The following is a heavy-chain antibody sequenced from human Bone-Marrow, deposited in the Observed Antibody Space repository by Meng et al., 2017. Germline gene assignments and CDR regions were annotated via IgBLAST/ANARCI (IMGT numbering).Heavy chain of an antibody. CDR1: GFTFSSYE. CDR2: ISSSGSTI. V-gene: IGHV3-48*03. Sequence: GESLKISCAASGFTFSSYEMNWVRQAPGKGLEWVSYISSSGSTIYYADSVKGRFTISRDNAKNSLYLQMNSLRAEDTAVYYCVRVTKDCSGASCYPYYFDYWGQGTLVTVSS. CDR3: VRVTKDCSGASCYPYYFDY. J-gene: IGHJ4*02. D-gene: IGHD2-15*01.